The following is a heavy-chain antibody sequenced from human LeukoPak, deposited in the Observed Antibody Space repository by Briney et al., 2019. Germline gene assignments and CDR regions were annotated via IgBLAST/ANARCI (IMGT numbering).Heavy chain of an antibody. D-gene: IGHD3-10*01. CDR2: ISGSGGST. V-gene: IGHV3-23*01. Sequence: PGGSLRLSCAASGFTFSSYAMSWVRQAPGKGLEWVSAISGSGGSTYYADSVKGRFTISRDNAKNSLYLQMNSLRAEDTALYYCAREYGSGSYYYYMDVWGKGTTVTVSS. CDR3: AREYGSGSYYYYMDV. CDR1: GFTFSSYA. J-gene: IGHJ6*03.